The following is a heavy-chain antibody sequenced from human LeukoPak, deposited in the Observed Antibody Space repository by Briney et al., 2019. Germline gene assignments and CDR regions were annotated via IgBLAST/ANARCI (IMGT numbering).Heavy chain of an antibody. CDR2: IYNSGSP. V-gene: IGHV4-59*01. Sequence: SETLSLICTVSGGSINSYYWNWIRQRPGKGLELIGYIYNSGSPTYNPSLKSRVTISVDTSKNQFSLQLRSVTAADTALYYCAGDVMSTALDAFDVWGQGTTVTVSS. J-gene: IGHJ3*01. CDR1: GGSINSYY. CDR3: AGDVMSTALDAFDV. D-gene: IGHD1-1*01.